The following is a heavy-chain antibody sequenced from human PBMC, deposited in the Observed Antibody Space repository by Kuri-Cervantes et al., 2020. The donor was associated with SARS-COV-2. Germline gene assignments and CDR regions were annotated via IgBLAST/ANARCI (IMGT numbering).Heavy chain of an antibody. V-gene: IGHV1-18*01. D-gene: IGHD7-27*01. Sequence: ASVKVSCKASGYTFTSYDINWVRQATGQGLEWMGWISAYNGNTNYAQELQGRVTMTTDTSTSTAYMELRSLRSDDTAVYYCARGRTGESSRFDYWGQGTLVTVSS. CDR1: GYTFTSYD. CDR2: ISAYNGNT. J-gene: IGHJ4*02. CDR3: ARGRTGESSRFDY.